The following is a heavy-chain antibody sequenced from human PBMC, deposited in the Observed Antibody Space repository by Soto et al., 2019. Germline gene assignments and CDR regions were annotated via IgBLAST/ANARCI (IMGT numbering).Heavy chain of an antibody. CDR3: ARGGHCSGGSCSPYNWFDP. CDR1: GGSISSGDYY. V-gene: IGHV4-61*08. D-gene: IGHD2-15*01. J-gene: IGHJ5*02. Sequence: PSETLSLTCTVSGGSISSGDYYWSWIRQPPGKGLEWIGYIYYSGSTNYNPSLKSRVTISVDTSKNQFSLKLTSVTAADTAVYYCARGGHCSGGSCSPYNWFDPWGQGTLVTVSS. CDR2: IYYSGST.